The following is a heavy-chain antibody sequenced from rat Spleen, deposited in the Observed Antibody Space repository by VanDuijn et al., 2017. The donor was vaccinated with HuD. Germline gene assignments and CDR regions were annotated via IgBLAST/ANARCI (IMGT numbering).Heavy chain of an antibody. CDR3: AKGHYYSGDWFAY. J-gene: IGHJ3*01. V-gene: IGHV5S13*01. CDR2: ISTGGGNT. CDR1: GFTYSNHV. D-gene: IGHD1-1*01. Sequence: EVQLVESGGGLVQPGRSLKLSCAASGFTYSNHVMAWVRQAPTEGLEWVASISTGGGNTYYRDSLKGRFTISRDNAKNTLYLQMDSLRSEDTATYYCAKGHYYSGDWFAYWGQGTLVTVSS.